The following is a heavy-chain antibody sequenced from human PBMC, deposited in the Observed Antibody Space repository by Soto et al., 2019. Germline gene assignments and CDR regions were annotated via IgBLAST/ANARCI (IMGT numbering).Heavy chain of an antibody. J-gene: IGHJ6*03. Sequence: GASVKVSCKASGYTFTSYDINWVRQATGQGLEWMGWVNPNSGNTGYAQKFQGRVTMTRNTSISTAYMELSSLRSEDTAVYYCARGRDNISRITIFGVVIQKPTYYYYYMDVWGKGTTVTVSS. CDR2: VNPNSGNT. V-gene: IGHV1-8*01. D-gene: IGHD3-3*01. CDR1: GYTFTSYD. CDR3: ARGRDNISRITIFGVVIQKPTYYYYYMDV.